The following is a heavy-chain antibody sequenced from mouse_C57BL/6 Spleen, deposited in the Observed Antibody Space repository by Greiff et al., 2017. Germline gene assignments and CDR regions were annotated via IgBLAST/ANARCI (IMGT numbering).Heavy chain of an antibody. CDR3: ARAVTGPGFAY. Sequence: EVQLQQSGPELVKPGDSVKISCKASGYSFTGYFMNWVMQSHGKSLEWIGRINPYNGDTFYNQKFKGKATLTVDKSSSTAHMELRSLTSEDSAVYYCARAVTGPGFAYWGQGTLVTVSA. CDR2: INPYNGDT. D-gene: IGHD4-1*01. CDR1: GYSFTGYF. J-gene: IGHJ3*01. V-gene: IGHV1-20*01.